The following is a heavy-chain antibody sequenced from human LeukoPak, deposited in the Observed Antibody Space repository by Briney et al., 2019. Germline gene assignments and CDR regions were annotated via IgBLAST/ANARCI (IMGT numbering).Heavy chain of an antibody. CDR3: TRMTTGHDY. D-gene: IGHD1-14*01. CDR1: GVSFNDYY. V-gene: IGHV4-34*01. CDR2: INHSGYT. Sequence: PSETLSLTCAVSGVSFNDYYWSWVRQSPGKALEWIGEINHSGYTNDSPSLKSRVTISIDTSRKQFSLNLRSVTVADTAVYYCTRMTTGHDYWGQGTLVTVSS. J-gene: IGHJ4*02.